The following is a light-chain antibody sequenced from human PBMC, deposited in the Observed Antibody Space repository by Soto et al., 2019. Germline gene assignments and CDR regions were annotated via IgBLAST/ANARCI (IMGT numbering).Light chain of an antibody. Sequence: DIHMTQSPSTLSASVGDRVTITCRASQSHTMWLAWYQQKPGKASNLLIYKTSSLESGVPSRFSGSGSGTEFTLTISSLQPDDFATYYCQHWTDYSWTFGQGTKVEVK. CDR2: KTS. CDR1: QSHTMW. V-gene: IGKV1-5*03. CDR3: QHWTDYSWT. J-gene: IGKJ1*01.